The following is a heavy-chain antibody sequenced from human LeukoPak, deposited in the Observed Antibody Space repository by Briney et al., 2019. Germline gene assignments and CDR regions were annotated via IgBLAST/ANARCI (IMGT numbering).Heavy chain of an antibody. D-gene: IGHD3-10*01. Sequence: PGGSLRLSCAASGFTFDDYAMHSARQAPGEGLEWVSGISWKSGSIGYAESVKGRFTISIDNAKNSLYLQMNSLRAEDTALYYCAKGPWFGVLSFLDYWGQGTLVTVSS. CDR1: GFTFDDYA. CDR3: AKGPWFGVLSFLDY. J-gene: IGHJ4*02. V-gene: IGHV3-9*01. CDR2: ISWKSGSI.